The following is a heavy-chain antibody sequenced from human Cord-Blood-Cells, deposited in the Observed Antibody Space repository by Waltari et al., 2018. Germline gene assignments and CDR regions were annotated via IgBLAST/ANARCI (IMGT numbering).Heavy chain of an antibody. J-gene: IGHJ4*02. V-gene: IGHV4-59*11. CDR2: IYYGGNT. CDR3: AGTNNWNYVDY. CDR1: GGSISSHY. Sequence: QVQLQESGPGLVKPSETLSLTCTVSGGSISSHYWSWIRQPPGKGLEWIGYIYYGGNTNYNPALKSRVTVSVDASKNQFSLKLSSVTAADTAVYYWAGTNNWNYVDYWGQGTLVTVSS. D-gene: IGHD1-20*01.